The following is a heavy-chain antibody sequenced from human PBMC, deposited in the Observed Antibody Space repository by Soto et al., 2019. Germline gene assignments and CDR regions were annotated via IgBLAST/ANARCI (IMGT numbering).Heavy chain of an antibody. CDR1: GFTFSSYG. Sequence: QVQLVESGGGVVQPGRSLRLSCAASGFTFSSYGMHWVRQAPGKVLEWVAIISYDGSNTYYADSVKGRFTISRDNSKNTLYLQMNSLRAEDTSVYYCAKEGGLSGRYYLSSSSYFDYWGQGTLVTVSS. V-gene: IGHV3-30*18. CDR3: AKEGGLSGRYYLSSSSYFDY. CDR2: ISYDGSNT. J-gene: IGHJ4*02. D-gene: IGHD1-26*01.